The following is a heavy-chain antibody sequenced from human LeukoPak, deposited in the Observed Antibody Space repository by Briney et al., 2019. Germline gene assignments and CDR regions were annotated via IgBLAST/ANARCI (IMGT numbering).Heavy chain of an antibody. CDR2: IYYSGST. CDR3: ARDSGSGRTFDY. V-gene: IGHV4-59*01. J-gene: IGHJ4*02. D-gene: IGHD3-10*01. Sequence: SETPSLTCTVSGGSISSYYWSWIRQPPGKGLEWIGYIYYSGSTNYNPSLKSRVTISVDTSKNQFSLKLSSVTAADTAVYYCARDSGSGRTFDYWGQGTLVTVSS. CDR1: GGSISSYY.